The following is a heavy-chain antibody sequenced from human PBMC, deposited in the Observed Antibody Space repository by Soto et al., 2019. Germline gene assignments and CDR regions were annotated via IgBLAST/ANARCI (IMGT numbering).Heavy chain of an antibody. V-gene: IGHV1-2*02. CDR3: GRGRSGQIVVFH. Sequence: ASVKVSCKASGYTFTGHYIHWVRQAPEQGPEWMGEIGPESGATRYAQRFQGRATMTRDMSITTVYMELNNLRPDDTAVYYCGRGRSGQIVVFHWGQGTPVTVSS. CDR1: GYTFTGHY. J-gene: IGHJ4*02. CDR2: IGPESGAT. D-gene: IGHD5-12*01.